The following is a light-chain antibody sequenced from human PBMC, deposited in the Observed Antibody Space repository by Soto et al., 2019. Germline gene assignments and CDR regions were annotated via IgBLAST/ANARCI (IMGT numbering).Light chain of an antibody. Sequence: DIQMTQSPSSLSASVGDRVTITCRASQSIRSYLNWYQQKPGKAPKLLIYAASSLQSGVPSTFSGSGSGTDFTLTISSLQPEDFATYFCQQSYSTPCTFGQGTKLEIK. CDR1: QSIRSY. J-gene: IGKJ2*02. V-gene: IGKV1-39*01. CDR3: QQSYSTPCT. CDR2: AAS.